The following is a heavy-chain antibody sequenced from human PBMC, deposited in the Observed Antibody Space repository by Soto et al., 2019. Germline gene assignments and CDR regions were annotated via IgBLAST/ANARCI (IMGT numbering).Heavy chain of an antibody. CDR1: GFTSSSYV. CDR2: ISYDGSNK. Sequence: QVQLVESGGGVVQPGRSLRLSCEASGFTSSSYVMHWVRQAPGKGQEWVAVISYDGSNKHYADSVKGRFTISRDNSKNTLYLEMNNLRGEDTAVYSCARGDPYYGMDVWGQETTVTVSS. V-gene: IGHV3-30*03. J-gene: IGHJ6*02. CDR3: ARGDPYYGMDV.